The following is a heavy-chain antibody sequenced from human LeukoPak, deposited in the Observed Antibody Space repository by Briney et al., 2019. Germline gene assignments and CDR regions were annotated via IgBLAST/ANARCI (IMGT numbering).Heavy chain of an antibody. CDR1: GYTFTSYY. J-gene: IGHJ3*02. Sequence: ASVKVSCKASGYTFTSYYMHWVRQAPGQGLEWMGIINPSGGSTGYAQKFQGRVTMTRDTSTSTVYMELSSLRSEDTAVYYCASSSWYYAFDIWGQGTMVTVSS. V-gene: IGHV1-46*01. CDR2: INPSGGST. CDR3: ASSSWYYAFDI. D-gene: IGHD6-13*01.